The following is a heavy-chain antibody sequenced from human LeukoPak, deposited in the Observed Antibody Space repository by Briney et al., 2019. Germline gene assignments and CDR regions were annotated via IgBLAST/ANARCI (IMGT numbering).Heavy chain of an antibody. V-gene: IGHV1-2*02. Sequence: PRASVKVSCKASGYTFTGYYMHWVRQAPGQGLEWMGWINPNSGGTNYAQKFQGRVTMTRDTSISTAYMELSSLRSEDTAVYYCARQTGTNALDIWGQGTMVTVSS. D-gene: IGHD1-14*01. J-gene: IGHJ3*02. CDR2: INPNSGGT. CDR1: GYTFTGYY. CDR3: ARQTGTNALDI.